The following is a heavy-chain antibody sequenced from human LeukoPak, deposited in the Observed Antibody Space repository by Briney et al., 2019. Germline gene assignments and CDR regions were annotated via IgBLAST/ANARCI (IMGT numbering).Heavy chain of an antibody. Sequence: RSSETLSLTCTVSGGSVSSGSYYWSWIRQPPGKGLEWIGYIYYSGSTNYNPSLKSRVTISVDTSKNQFSLKLSSVTAADTAVYYCAGMRITTPTVRTLDYWGQGTLVTVSS. D-gene: IGHD1-14*01. CDR3: AGMRITTPTVRTLDY. CDR1: GGSVSSGSYY. J-gene: IGHJ4*02. V-gene: IGHV4-61*01. CDR2: IYYSGST.